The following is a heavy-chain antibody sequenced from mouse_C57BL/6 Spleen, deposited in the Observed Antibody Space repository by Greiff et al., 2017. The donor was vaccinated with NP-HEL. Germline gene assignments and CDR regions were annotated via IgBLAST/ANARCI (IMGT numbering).Heavy chain of an antibody. J-gene: IGHJ4*01. D-gene: IGHD2-1*01. CDR2: ISSGSSTI. CDR3: ARPHGNYPYYAMDY. V-gene: IGHV5-17*01. CDR1: GFTFSDYG. Sequence: EVQLVESGGGLVKPGGSLKLSCAASGFTFSDYGMHWVRQAPEKGLEWVAYISSGSSTIYYADTVKGRFTISRDNAKNTLFLQMTSLRSEDTAMYYCARPHGNYPYYAMDYWGQGTSVTVSS.